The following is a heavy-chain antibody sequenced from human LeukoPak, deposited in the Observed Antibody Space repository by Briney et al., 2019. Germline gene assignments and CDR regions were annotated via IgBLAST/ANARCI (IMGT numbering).Heavy chain of an antibody. D-gene: IGHD3-3*01. CDR2: ISSSSSYI. V-gene: IGHV3-21*01. Sequence: TGGSLRLSCAASGFTFSSYSMNWVRQAPGKGLEWVSSISSSSSYIYYADSVKGRFTISRDNAKNSLYLQMNSLRAEDTAVYYCARDHDFWSGYYLDYWGQGTLVTVSS. CDR1: GFTFSSYS. CDR3: ARDHDFWSGYYLDY. J-gene: IGHJ4*02.